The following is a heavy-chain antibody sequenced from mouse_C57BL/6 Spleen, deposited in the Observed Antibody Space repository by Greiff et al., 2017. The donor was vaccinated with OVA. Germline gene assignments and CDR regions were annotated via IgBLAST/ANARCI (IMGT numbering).Heavy chain of an antibody. CDR2: ILPGSGST. CDR1: GYTFTGYW. D-gene: IGHD1-1*01. CDR3: ARRGYYGSRALYWYFDV. V-gene: IGHV1-9*01. Sequence: VKLQESGAELMKPGASVKLSCKATGYTFTGYWIEWVKQRPGHGLEWIGEILPGSGSTNYNEKFKGKATFTADTSSNTAYMQLSSLTTEDSAIYYCARRGYYGSRALYWYFDVWGTGTTVTVSS. J-gene: IGHJ1*03.